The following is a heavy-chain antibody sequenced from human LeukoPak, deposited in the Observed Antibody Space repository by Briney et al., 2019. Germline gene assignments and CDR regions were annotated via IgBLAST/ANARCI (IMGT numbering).Heavy chain of an antibody. Sequence: GGSLRLSCAASGFTFSSYWMSWVRQAPGKGLEWVANIKQDGSEKYYVDSVKGRFTISRDNAKNSLYLQMNSLRAEDTAIYYCARGADSSGWYSWFDPWGQGTLVAVSS. V-gene: IGHV3-7*01. D-gene: IGHD6-19*01. CDR3: ARGADSSGWYSWFDP. J-gene: IGHJ5*02. CDR2: IKQDGSEK. CDR1: GFTFSSYW.